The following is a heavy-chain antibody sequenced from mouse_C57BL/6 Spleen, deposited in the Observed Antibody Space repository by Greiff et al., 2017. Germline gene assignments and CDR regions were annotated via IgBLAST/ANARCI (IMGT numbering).Heavy chain of an antibody. CDR2: IHPNSGST. J-gene: IGHJ2*01. V-gene: IGHV1-64*01. D-gene: IGHD1-1*01. CDR1: GYTSTSYW. Sequence: VQLQQPGAELVKPGASVKLSCKASGYTSTSYWLHWVKQRHGQGLEWIGMIHPNSGSTNYNAKFKSKATLTVDKSSSAAYMQLSSLTSEDSAVYYCGPFTVVATDYWGQGTTLTVSS. CDR3: GPFTVVATDY.